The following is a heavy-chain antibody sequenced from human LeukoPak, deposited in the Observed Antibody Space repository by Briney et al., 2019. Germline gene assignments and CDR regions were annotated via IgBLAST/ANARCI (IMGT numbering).Heavy chain of an antibody. CDR3: ARDGRGGHNDF. Sequence: GGSLRLSCAASGFTSSSYSMNWVRQAPGKGLEWVSYISSSGTTMFYADSVRGRFTISRDNAKNSLFLQMNSLRAEDTAVYFCARDGRGGHNDFWGQGTLITVSS. V-gene: IGHV3-48*04. CDR1: GFTSSSYS. J-gene: IGHJ4*02. D-gene: IGHD4-23*01. CDR2: ISSSGTTM.